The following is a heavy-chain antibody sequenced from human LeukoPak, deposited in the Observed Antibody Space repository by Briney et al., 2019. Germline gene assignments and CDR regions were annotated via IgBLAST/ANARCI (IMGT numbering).Heavy chain of an antibody. Sequence: PGGSLRLSCAASGFSFSSYSIHWVRQAPGKGLEWVAVISYDGSNKYYADSVKGRFTISRDNSKNTLYLQMNSLRAEDTAVYYCARGSTYIDYWGQGTLVTVSS. J-gene: IGHJ4*02. CDR2: ISYDGSNK. CDR3: ARGSTYIDY. D-gene: IGHD5/OR15-5a*01. CDR1: GFSFSSYS. V-gene: IGHV3-30-3*01.